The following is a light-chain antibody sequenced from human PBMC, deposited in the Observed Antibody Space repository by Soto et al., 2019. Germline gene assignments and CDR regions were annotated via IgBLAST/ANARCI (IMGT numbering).Light chain of an antibody. CDR1: SSDVGAYNY. Sequence: QSVLTQPASVSGSPGQSITISCTGTSSDVGAYNYVSWYQQHPGNAPKLMIYDVSNRPSGVSNRFSGSKSGNTASLTISGRQAEDEADYYCSSYTTSSTPCVFGTGTKVTVL. J-gene: IGLJ1*01. CDR2: DVS. CDR3: SSYTTSSTPCV. V-gene: IGLV2-14*01.